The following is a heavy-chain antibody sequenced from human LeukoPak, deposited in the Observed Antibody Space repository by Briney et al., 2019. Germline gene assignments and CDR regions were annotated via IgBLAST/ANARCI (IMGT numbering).Heavy chain of an antibody. J-gene: IGHJ4*02. CDR2: INHSGST. D-gene: IGHD3-22*01. CDR1: GFTVSNKY. CDR3: AKRAVHYYDSSGYYRKHLYFDY. Sequence: GSLRLSCAASGFTVSNKYMSWVRQPPGKGLEWIGEINHSGSTNYNPSLKSRVTISVDTSKNQFSLKLNSVTAADTAVYYCAKRAVHYYDSSGYYRKHLYFDYWGQGTLVTVSS. V-gene: IGHV4-34*08.